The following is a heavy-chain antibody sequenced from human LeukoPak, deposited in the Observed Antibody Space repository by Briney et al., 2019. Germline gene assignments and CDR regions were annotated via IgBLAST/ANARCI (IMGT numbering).Heavy chain of an antibody. D-gene: IGHD6-13*01. Sequence: GGSLRLSCAASGFTFSDYYMSWIRQAPGKGLEWVSYISSSRSTIYYADSVQGRFTISRDNAKNSLYLQMNSLRAEDTAVYYCARTPSIAAAGTFEDHDYWGQGTLVTVSS. J-gene: IGHJ4*02. V-gene: IGHV3-11*01. CDR2: ISSSRSTI. CDR3: ARTPSIAAAGTFEDHDY. CDR1: GFTFSDYY.